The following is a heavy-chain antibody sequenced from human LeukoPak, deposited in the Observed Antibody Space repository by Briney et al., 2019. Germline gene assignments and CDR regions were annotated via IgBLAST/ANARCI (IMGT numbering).Heavy chain of an antibody. D-gene: IGHD5-18*01. V-gene: IGHV3-23*01. CDR2: ISGSGGDT. CDR1: GFTFSNYA. J-gene: IGHJ4*02. Sequence: PGGSLRLSCAASGFTFSNYAMNWVRQAPGKGLEWVSAISGSGGDTYYADSVKGRFTISRDNAKNTLYLQMNSLRVEDTAVYYCARDRTAMVDYWGQGTLVTVSS. CDR3: ARDRTAMVDY.